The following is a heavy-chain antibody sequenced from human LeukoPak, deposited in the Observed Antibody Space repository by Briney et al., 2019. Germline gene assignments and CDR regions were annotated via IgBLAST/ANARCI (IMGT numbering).Heavy chain of an antibody. J-gene: IGHJ4*02. CDR2: INWNGGST. D-gene: IGHD1-7*01. V-gene: IGHV3-20*04. Sequence: GGSLRLSCAASGFTFDDYGMSWVRQAPGKGLEWVSGINWNGGSTGYADSVKGRFTISRDNAKNSLYLQMNSLRAEDTALYYCARAGLYNWNYEGTAYFDYWGQGTLVTVSS. CDR3: ARAGLYNWNYEGTAYFDY. CDR1: GFTFDDYG.